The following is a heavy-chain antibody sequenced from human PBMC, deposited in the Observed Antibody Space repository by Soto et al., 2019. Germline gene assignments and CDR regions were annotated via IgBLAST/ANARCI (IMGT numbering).Heavy chain of an antibody. V-gene: IGHV3-23*01. J-gene: IGHJ4*02. CDR1: GFTFSSYA. CDR3: AKIFTSVTVTTVRFLDKYYFDY. D-gene: IGHD4-17*01. Sequence: GGSLRLSCAASGFTFSSYAMSWVRQAPGKGLEWVSAISGSGGSTYYADSVKGRFTISRDNSKNTMYLQMNSLRAEDTAVYYCAKIFTSVTVTTVRFLDKYYFDYWGQGTLVTVSS. CDR2: ISGSGGST.